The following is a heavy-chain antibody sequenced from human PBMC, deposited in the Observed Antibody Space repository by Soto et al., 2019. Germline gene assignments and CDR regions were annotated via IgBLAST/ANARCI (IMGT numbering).Heavy chain of an antibody. V-gene: IGHV1-69*01. Sequence: QVQLVQSGAEVKKPGSSVKVSCKASGGTFSRYAISWVRQAPGQGLEWMGGTMPIFGTENYAKKFQGRVTITVDESTSTAYMELSSLRSEDTAVYYGARGVYYYDSSGYSFDYWGQGTLLTVCS. CDR3: ARGVYYYDSSGYSFDY. CDR2: TMPIFGTE. J-gene: IGHJ4*02. D-gene: IGHD3-22*01. CDR1: GGTFSRYA.